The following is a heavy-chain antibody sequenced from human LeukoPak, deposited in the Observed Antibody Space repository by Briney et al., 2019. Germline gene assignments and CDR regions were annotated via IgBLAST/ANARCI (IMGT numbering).Heavy chain of an antibody. Sequence: GASVKVSCTASGGTFSSYAISWVRQAPGQGLEWMGGIIPIFGTANYAQKFQGRVTMTEDTSTDTAYMELSSLRSEDTAVYYCATYSGSYYVSFGYWGQGTLVTVSS. V-gene: IGHV1-69*06. D-gene: IGHD1-26*01. CDR1: GGTFSSYA. J-gene: IGHJ4*02. CDR3: ATYSGSYYVSFGY. CDR2: IIPIFGTA.